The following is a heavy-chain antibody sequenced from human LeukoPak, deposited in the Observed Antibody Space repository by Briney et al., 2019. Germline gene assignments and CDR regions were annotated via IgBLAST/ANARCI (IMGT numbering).Heavy chain of an antibody. D-gene: IGHD1-7*01. Sequence: SETLSLTCSVSGDSISSAFYYWGGVRQAPGKGLEWIGSMFFTGNAYYNPSLKSRVTISVDTSENQFSLKLRSMTAADTAVYYCARHVVGNYDLVSFDYWGQGTLVTVSS. J-gene: IGHJ4*02. CDR1: GDSISSAFYY. CDR3: ARHVVGNYDLVSFDY. V-gene: IGHV4-39*01. CDR2: MFFTGNA.